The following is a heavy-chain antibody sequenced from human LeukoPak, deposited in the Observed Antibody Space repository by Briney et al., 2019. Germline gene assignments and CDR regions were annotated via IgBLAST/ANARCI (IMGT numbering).Heavy chain of an antibody. J-gene: IGHJ4*02. V-gene: IGHV3-66*01. CDR1: GFTVSSNY. Sequence: PGGSLRLSCAASGFTVSSNYMSWVRQAPGRGLEWVSVIYSGGSTYYADSVKGRFTISRDNSKNTLFLQMNSLRAGDTAVYYCARARYFDYWGQGTLVTVSS. CDR2: IYSGGST. D-gene: IGHD1-14*01. CDR3: ARARYFDY.